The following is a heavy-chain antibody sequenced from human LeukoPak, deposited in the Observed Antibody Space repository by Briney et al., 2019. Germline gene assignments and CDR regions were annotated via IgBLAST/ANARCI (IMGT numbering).Heavy chain of an antibody. CDR1: GVSITTDY. D-gene: IGHD4-17*01. CDR3: VSSEVGSTATSVFDY. J-gene: IGHJ4*02. Sequence: SETLSLTCVVSGVSITTDYWSWVRQPAGKGLEYIGRVHARGDSNYSPSLKSRVTMSVDTSKNLFSLNLDSVTAADTAVYYCVSSEVGSTATSVFDYWGQGILVTVSS. CDR2: VHARGDS. V-gene: IGHV4-4*07.